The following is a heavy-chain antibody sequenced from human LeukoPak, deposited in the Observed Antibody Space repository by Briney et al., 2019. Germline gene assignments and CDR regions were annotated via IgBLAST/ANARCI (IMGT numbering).Heavy chain of an antibody. CDR3: ARDHGGYSPY. CDR2: ISGFNGNT. CDR1: GGTFSSYA. D-gene: IGHD3-22*01. Sequence: GSSVKVSCKASGGTFSSYAISWVRQAPGQGLEWMEWISGFNGNTKYPQNLQGRVTMTIDTSTSTAYMEVKNLRSDDTAVYYCARDHGGYSPYWGQGTLVTVSS. J-gene: IGHJ4*02. V-gene: IGHV1-18*01.